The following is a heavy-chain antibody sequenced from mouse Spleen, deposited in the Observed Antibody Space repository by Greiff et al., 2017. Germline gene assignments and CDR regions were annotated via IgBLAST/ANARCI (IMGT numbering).Heavy chain of an antibody. CDR2: IYPGDGDT. V-gene: IGHV1-80*01. D-gene: IGHD4-1*01. Sequence: VQLQQSGAELVKPGASVKISCKASGYAFSSYWMNWVKQRPGKGLEWIGQIYPGDGDTNYNGKFKGKATLTADKSSSTAYMQLSSLTSEDSAVYFCARKYSGKGAWFAYWGQGTLVTVSA. CDR1: GYAFSSYW. J-gene: IGHJ3*01. CDR3: ARKYSGKGAWFAY.